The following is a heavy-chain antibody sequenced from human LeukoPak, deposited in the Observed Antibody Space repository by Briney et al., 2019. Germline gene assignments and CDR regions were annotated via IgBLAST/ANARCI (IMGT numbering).Heavy chain of an antibody. CDR1: GGSFSGYY. Sequence: SETLSLTCAVYGGSFSGYYWSWIRQPPGKGLEWIGEINHSGSTNYNPSLKSRVTISVDTSKNQFSLKLSSVTAADTAVYYCARLGYDILTGYYTHLLFDYWGQGTLVTVSS. CDR3: ARLGYDILTGYYTHLLFDY. J-gene: IGHJ4*02. D-gene: IGHD3-9*01. V-gene: IGHV4-34*01. CDR2: INHSGST.